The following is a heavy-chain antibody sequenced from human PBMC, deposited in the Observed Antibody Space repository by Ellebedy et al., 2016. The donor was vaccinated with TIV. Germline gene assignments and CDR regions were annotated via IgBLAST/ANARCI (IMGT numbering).Heavy chain of an antibody. CDR2: INRDGSIT. CDR1: GFSLSDYW. Sequence: PGGSLRLSCTASGFSLSDYWMHWVRQAPGRGLVWVSRINRDGSITNYADTVKGRFTISRDSAKNTLYLQMNSLGGEDTAVYYCARDAEGVTTPSSWFDPWGQGTLVTVSS. J-gene: IGHJ5*02. D-gene: IGHD4-17*01. CDR3: ARDAEGVTTPSSWFDP. V-gene: IGHV3-74*01.